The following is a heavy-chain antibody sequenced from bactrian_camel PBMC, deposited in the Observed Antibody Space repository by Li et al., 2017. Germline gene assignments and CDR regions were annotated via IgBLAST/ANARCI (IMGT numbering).Heavy chain of an antibody. Sequence: VQLVESGGGLVQPGGSLRLSCEAAGFRFGNFAMHWVRQAPGKGLEWVSSINRLGSTSDYLDSVKGRFTISRDNARNTLNLQMNDLRTEDTATYYCARDPQGYRYGGRTNDPTEYRYRGQGTQVTVS. D-gene: IGHD6*01. CDR2: INRLGSTS. CDR1: GFRFGNFA. CDR3: ARDPQGYRYGGRTNDPTEYRY. V-gene: IGHV3S36*01. J-gene: IGHJ4*01.